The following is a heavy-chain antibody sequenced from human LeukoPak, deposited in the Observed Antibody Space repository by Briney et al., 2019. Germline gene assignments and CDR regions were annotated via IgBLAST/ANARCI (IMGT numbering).Heavy chain of an antibody. D-gene: IGHD6-19*01. CDR2: IIPIFGTA. CDR3: AVDDIAVAGTRKKLLD. CDR1: GGTFSSYA. Sequence: ASVKVSCKASGGTFSSYAISWVRQAPGQGLEWMGGIIPIFGTANYAQKFQGRVTLTTDESTSTAYMELSSLRSEDTAVYYCAVDDIAVAGTRKKLLDWGQANLVTVSS. J-gene: IGHJ4*02. V-gene: IGHV1-69*05.